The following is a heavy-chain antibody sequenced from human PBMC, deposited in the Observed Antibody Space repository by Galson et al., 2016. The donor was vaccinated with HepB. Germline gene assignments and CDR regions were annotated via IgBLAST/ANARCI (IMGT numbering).Heavy chain of an antibody. CDR1: GFIFSNHG. D-gene: IGHD2-21*02. CDR2: ISYDGSDK. Sequence: SLRLSCAASGFIFSNHGMHWVRQAPGKGLEWVTVISYDGSDKYYADSVKGRFTISRDNSKNTVHLQMNSLRPEDTAVYYCAKVCGGDCPEGDYWGQGTLVAVSS. CDR3: AKVCGGDCPEGDY. J-gene: IGHJ4*02. V-gene: IGHV3-30*18.